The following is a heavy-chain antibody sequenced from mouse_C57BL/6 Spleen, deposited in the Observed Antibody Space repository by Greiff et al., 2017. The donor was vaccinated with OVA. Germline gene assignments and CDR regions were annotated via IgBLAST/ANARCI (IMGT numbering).Heavy chain of an antibody. J-gene: IGHJ2*01. V-gene: IGHV5-17*01. CDR2: ISSGSSTI. CDR3: ARANWDRYFDY. CDR1: GFTFSDYG. Sequence: EVKLVESGGGLVKPGGSLKLSCAASGFTFSDYGMHWVRQAPEKGLEWVAYISSGSSTIYYADPVKGRFTISRDNAKNTLFLQMTSLRSEDTAMYYCARANWDRYFDYWGQGTTLTVSS. D-gene: IGHD4-1*02.